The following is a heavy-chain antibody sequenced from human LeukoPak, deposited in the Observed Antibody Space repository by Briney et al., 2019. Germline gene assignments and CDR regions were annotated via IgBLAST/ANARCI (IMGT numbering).Heavy chain of an antibody. CDR3: ARVPTGGYHFDY. D-gene: IGHD6-19*01. V-gene: IGHV3-66*01. CDR1: GFTVSNHY. J-gene: IGHJ4*02. CDR2: IYSAGST. Sequence: GGSLRLSCAASGFTVSNHYMSWVRQAPGKGLEWVSVIYSAGSTYYADSVKGRFTISRDNSKNTLYPQINSLRAEDTAVYYCARVPTGGYHFDYWGQGTLVTVSS.